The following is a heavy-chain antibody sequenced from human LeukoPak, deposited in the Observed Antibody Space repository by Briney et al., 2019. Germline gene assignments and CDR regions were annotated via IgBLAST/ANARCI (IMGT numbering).Heavy chain of an antibody. CDR3: AKVPGSYYVDFDY. CDR2: IYIGGGT. Sequence: GGSLRLSCAVFGFTVNNNYMSWVRQAPGKGLEWVSVIYIGGGTYYAASVKGRFSISRDNSKNTLYLQMNSLRAEDTAVYYCAKVPGSYYVDFDYWGQGTLVTVSS. J-gene: IGHJ4*02. CDR1: GFTVNNNY. D-gene: IGHD3-10*01. V-gene: IGHV3-53*01.